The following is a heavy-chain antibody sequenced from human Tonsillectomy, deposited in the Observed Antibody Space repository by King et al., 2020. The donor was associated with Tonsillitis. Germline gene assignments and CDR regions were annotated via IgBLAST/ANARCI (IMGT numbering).Heavy chain of an antibody. CDR2: VYNSGTT. CDR3: ARRGRGGNDAFDI. V-gene: IGHV4-61*02. J-gene: IGHJ3*02. D-gene: IGHD3-10*01. Sequence: VQLQESGPGLVKPSQTLSLTCTVSGGSISNGPYYWSWIRQPAGKGLEWIGRVYNSGTTNYNPSLKSRVTISVDTSKNQFSLKLSAGTAEDTAVYYCARRGRGGNDAFDIWGQGTMVTVSS. CDR1: GGSISNGPYY.